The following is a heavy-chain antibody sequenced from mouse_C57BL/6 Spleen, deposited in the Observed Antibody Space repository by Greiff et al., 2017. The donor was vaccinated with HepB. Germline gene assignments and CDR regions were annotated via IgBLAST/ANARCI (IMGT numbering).Heavy chain of an antibody. D-gene: IGHD3-3*01. CDR3: AREGT. Sequence: EVKVEESGPGLVNPSQSLSLTCSVTGYSITSGYYWNWIRQFPGNKLEWMGYISYDGSNNYNPSLKNRISITRDTSKNQFFLKLNSVTTEDTATYYCAREGTWGQGTLVTVSA. CDR1: GYSITSGYY. J-gene: IGHJ3*01. CDR2: ISYDGSN. V-gene: IGHV3-6*01.